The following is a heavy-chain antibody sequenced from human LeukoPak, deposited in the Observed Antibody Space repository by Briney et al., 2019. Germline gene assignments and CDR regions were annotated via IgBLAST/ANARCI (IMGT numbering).Heavy chain of an antibody. CDR3: AKGRYCSSTGCHYFFDN. CDR1: GFTFSSHA. D-gene: IGHD2-2*01. V-gene: IGHV3-23*01. CDR2: ISGSGDST. Sequence: PGGSLRLPCTASGFTFSSHAMSWVRQAPGKGLDWFSAISGSGDSTYHADSVKGRFNISRDNSKNTLYPQMNSLRAEDTAVYYCAKGRYCSSTGCHYFFDNWGQGTLVTVSS. J-gene: IGHJ4*02.